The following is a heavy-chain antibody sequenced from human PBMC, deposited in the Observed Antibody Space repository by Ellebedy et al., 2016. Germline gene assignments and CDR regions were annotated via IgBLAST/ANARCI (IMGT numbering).Heavy chain of an antibody. Sequence: GESLKISXAVSGVTFTRYSMKWVRQTPGKGLEWVSYISPTSGSTIYYADSVKGRFTISRDNAKNSVYLQMNSLRDEDTAVYYCTRGGLDNSFDVWGQGTMVTVS. J-gene: IGHJ3*01. CDR1: GVTFTRYS. V-gene: IGHV3-48*02. D-gene: IGHD3-16*01. CDR2: ISPTSGSTI. CDR3: TRGGLDNSFDV.